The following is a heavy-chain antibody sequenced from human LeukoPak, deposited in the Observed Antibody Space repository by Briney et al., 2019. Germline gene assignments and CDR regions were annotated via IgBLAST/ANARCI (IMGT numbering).Heavy chain of an antibody. CDR1: GFTFDDYA. J-gene: IGHJ5*02. CDR2: ISWNSGSI. CDR3: AKDALFHAGANPNWFDP. V-gene: IGHV3-9*01. D-gene: IGHD1-26*01. Sequence: GRSLRLSCAASGFTFDDYAMHWVRQAPGKGLEWVSGISWNSGSIGYAGSVKGRFTISRDNAKNSLYLQMNSLRAEDTALYYCAKDALFHAGANPNWFDPWGQGTLVTVSS.